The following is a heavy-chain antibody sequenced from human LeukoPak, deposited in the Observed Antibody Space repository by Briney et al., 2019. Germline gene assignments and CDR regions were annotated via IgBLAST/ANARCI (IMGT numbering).Heavy chain of an antibody. D-gene: IGHD4-23*01. CDR1: GFTFSSFG. CDR2: IWSDDRNK. CDR3: ARDYGGDAGLDS. Sequence: GGSLRLSCAASGFTFSSFGMHWVRQAPGKGLEWVALIWSDDRNKYYADSVKGQFTISRDNSKNTLYLQMNSLRAEDTAVYYCARDYGGDAGLDSWGQGTLVTVSS. J-gene: IGHJ4*02. V-gene: IGHV3-33*01.